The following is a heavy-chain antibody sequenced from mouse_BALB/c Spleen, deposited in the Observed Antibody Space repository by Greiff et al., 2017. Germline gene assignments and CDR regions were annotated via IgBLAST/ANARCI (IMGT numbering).Heavy chain of an antibody. J-gene: IGHJ3*01. Sequence: QVHLQQPGTVLARPGASVKLSCKASGYTFTSSWMHWGKQRPGQGLEWIGAIHPDSGDTSYNQKFKGKAKLTAATSTSTAYMELSSLTTEDSAVYYCARADFYECFAYWGQGTLVTVSA. V-gene: IGHV1S130*01. CDR3: ARADFYECFAY. D-gene: IGHD1-1*01. CDR2: IHPDSGDT. CDR1: GYTFTSSW.